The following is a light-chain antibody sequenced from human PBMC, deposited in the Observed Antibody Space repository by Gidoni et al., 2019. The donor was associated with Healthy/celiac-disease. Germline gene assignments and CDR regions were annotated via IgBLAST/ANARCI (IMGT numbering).Light chain of an antibody. Sequence: EIVMTQSPATLSVSPGERATLSCRASQSVSSNLAWYQQKPGQAPRLLSYGASTRPTGIPARFSGSGSGTEFTLTISSLQSEDCAVYYCQQYNNWPPFTFXPXTKVDIK. J-gene: IGKJ3*01. V-gene: IGKV3-15*01. CDR1: QSVSSN. CDR3: QQYNNWPPFT. CDR2: GAS.